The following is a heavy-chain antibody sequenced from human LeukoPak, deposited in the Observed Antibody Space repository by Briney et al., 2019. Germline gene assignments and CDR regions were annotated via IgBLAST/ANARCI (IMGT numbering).Heavy chain of an antibody. CDR1: GLTFRTYW. V-gene: IGHV3-7*03. CDR2: IKQDGSEK. D-gene: IGHD6-13*01. J-gene: IGHJ4*02. Sequence: GGSLRLSCEGSGLTFRTYWMTWVRQAPGKGLEWVANIKQDGSEKCYVDSVKGRFTISRDNAQNSLYLQMNSLRAEDTAVYYCARPRDSGWSKTWDYWGQGTLVTVSS. CDR3: ARPRDSGWSKTWDY.